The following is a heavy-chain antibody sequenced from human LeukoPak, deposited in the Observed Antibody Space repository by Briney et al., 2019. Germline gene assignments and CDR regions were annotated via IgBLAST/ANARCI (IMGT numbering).Heavy chain of an antibody. J-gene: IGHJ4*02. D-gene: IGHD6-19*01. CDR3: ITDIAVAGTFFDY. CDR2: ISSRGST. V-gene: IGHV3-53*01. Sequence: GGSLRLSCAASGFTVSSNYMSWVRQAPGKGLEWVSVISSRGSTYYADSVKGRFTISRDNSKNTLYLQMNSLRAEDTAVYYCITDIAVAGTFFDYWGQGTLVTVSS. CDR1: GFTVSSNY.